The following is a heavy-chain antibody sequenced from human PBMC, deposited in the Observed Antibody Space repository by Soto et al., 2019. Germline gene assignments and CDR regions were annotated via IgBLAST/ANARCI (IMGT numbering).Heavy chain of an antibody. Sequence: GGSLRLSCSASGFTFSSYAMHWVRQAPGKGLEYVSAISSNGGSTYYADSVKGRFTISRDNSKNTLYLQMSSLRAEDTAVYYCVKHRGSKWGGYSYGRFDDWGQGTLVTVSS. CDR2: ISSNGGST. CDR1: GFTFSSYA. CDR3: VKHRGSKWGGYSYGRFDD. D-gene: IGHD5-18*01. J-gene: IGHJ4*02. V-gene: IGHV3-64D*09.